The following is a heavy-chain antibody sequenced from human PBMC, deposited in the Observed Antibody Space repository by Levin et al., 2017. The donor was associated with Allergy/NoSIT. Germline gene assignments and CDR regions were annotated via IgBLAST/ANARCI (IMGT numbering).Heavy chain of an antibody. V-gene: IGHV3-64*01. D-gene: IGHD4-23*01. CDR3: ARDGGGGNPVYSLQL. Sequence: GGSLRLSCAASGFTFSSYAMHWVRQAPGKGLEWVSAISSNGGSTYYANSVKGRFTISRDNSKNTLYLQMGSLRAEDMAVYYCARDGGGGNPVYSLQLWGHGPLVTVSS. CDR1: GFTFSSYA. CDR2: ISSNGGST. J-gene: IGHJ4*01.